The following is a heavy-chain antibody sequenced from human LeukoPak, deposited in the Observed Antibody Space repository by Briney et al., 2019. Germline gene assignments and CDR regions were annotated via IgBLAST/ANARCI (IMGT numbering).Heavy chain of an antibody. Sequence: ASVKVSCKVSGYTLTELSMHWVRQAPGKGLEWMGGFDPEDGETIYAQKFQGRVTMTEDTSTDTAYMELSSLRSEDTAVYYCATVEPTDFAIYYYYGMDVWGQGTTVTVSS. CDR1: GYTLTELS. D-gene: IGHD1-14*01. J-gene: IGHJ6*02. CDR2: FDPEDGET. V-gene: IGHV1-24*01. CDR3: ATVEPTDFAIYYYYGMDV.